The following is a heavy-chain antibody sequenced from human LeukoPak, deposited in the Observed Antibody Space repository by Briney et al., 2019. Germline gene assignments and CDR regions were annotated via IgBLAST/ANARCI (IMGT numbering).Heavy chain of an antibody. J-gene: IGHJ4*02. CDR1: GFTFSSYG. V-gene: IGHV3-33*01. Sequence: GGSLRLSCAASGFTFSSYGMHWVRQAPGKGLEWVAVIWYDGSNKYYADSVKGRLTISRDNSKNTLYLQMNSLRAEDTAVYYCARDGDYYDSSGPDDIWGRGTLVTVSS. CDR3: ARDGDYYDSSGPDDI. D-gene: IGHD3-22*01. CDR2: IWYDGSNK.